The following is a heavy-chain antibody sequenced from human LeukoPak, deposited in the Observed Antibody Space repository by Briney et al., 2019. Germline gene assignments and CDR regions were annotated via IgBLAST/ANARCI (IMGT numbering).Heavy chain of an antibody. D-gene: IGHD6-19*01. CDR3: ARDKAIIAVAGTENYYYYYGMDV. CDR1: GLTFSSYG. J-gene: IGHJ6*02. Sequence: AGGSLRLSCAASGLTFSSYGMHWVRQAPGKGLEWVAVIWYDGSNKYYADSVKGRFTISRDNSKNTLYLQMNSLRAEDTAVYYCARDKAIIAVAGTENYYYYYGMDVWGQGTTVTVSS. CDR2: IWYDGSNK. V-gene: IGHV3-33*01.